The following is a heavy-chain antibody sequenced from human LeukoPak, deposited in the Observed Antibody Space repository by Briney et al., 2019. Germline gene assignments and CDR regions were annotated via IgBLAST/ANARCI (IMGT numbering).Heavy chain of an antibody. V-gene: IGHV3-53*01. CDR2: IYSGGST. CDR3: ARRLGFRANGEDV. CDR1: GFTVSSNY. J-gene: IGHJ6*04. D-gene: IGHD3-10*01. Sequence: GGSLRLSCAASGFTVSSNYMSWVRQAPGKGLEWVSVIYSGGSTYYADSVKGRFTISRDNSKNTLYLQMNSLRAEDTAVYYCARRLGFRANGEDVWGKGTTVTVSS.